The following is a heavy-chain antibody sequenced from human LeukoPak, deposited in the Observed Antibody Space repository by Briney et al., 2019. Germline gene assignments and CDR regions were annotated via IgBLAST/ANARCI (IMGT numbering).Heavy chain of an antibody. CDR2: IYQNGNT. CDR1: GGSISSGGYS. D-gene: IGHD4-11*01. CDR3: ARDYGPGLPLYY. V-gene: IGHV4-30-2*01. J-gene: IGHJ4*02. Sequence: PSQTLSLTCAVSGGSISSGGYSWSWIRQPPGKGLEWIGYIYQNGNTYYNPSLKSRVTISVDTSKNQFSLKLSSVTAADTAVYYCARDYGPGLPLYYWGQGTLVTVS.